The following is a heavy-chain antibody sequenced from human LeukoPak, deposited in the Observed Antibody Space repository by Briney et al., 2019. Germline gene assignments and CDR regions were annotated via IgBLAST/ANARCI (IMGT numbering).Heavy chain of an antibody. CDR1: GDSVSSNSAA. D-gene: IGHD6-19*01. Sequence: SQTLSLTCAISGDSVSSNSAAWNWIRQSPSRGLEWLGRTYYRSKWHKHYAVAVKSRITINPDTSNNQFSLQLNSVTPEDTAVYYCARGNSGFIDSWGQGPLVTVSS. CDR2: TYYRSKWHK. CDR3: ARGNSGFIDS. J-gene: IGHJ4*02. V-gene: IGHV6-1*01.